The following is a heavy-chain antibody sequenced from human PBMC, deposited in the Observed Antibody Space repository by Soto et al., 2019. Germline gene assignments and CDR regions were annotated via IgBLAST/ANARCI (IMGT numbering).Heavy chain of an antibody. V-gene: IGHV2-26*01. D-gene: IGHD4-17*01. CDR2: FFSDAER. J-gene: IGHJ6*02. CDR3: ARMDGDYNYYGLDV. CDR1: GFSLTNGRMG. Sequence: SGPTLVNPTETLTLTCSVSGFSLTNGRMGVSWLRQPPGKALEWLAHFFSDAERSYSTSMKSRLNMYKDSSGSQVVLTMTNMAPADTATYFCARMDGDYNYYGLDVWGHGIAVTVSS.